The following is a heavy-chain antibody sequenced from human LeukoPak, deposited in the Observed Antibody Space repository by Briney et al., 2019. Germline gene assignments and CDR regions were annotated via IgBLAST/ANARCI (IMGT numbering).Heavy chain of an antibody. V-gene: IGHV3-53*01. CDR2: IYSGGST. CDR3: ARGPRITSHFDWLWVDY. J-gene: IGHJ4*02. D-gene: IGHD3-9*01. CDR1: GFTVSSNY. Sequence: PGGSLRPSCAASGFTVSSNYMSWVRQAPGKGLEWVSVIYSGGSTYYADSVKGRFTISRDNSKNTLYLQMNSLRAEDTAVYYCARGPRITSHFDWLWVDYWGQGTLVTVSS.